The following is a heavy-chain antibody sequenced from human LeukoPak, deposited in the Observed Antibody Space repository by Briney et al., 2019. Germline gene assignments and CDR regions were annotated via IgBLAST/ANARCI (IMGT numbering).Heavy chain of an antibody. V-gene: IGHV3-21*01. Sequence: PGGSLRLSCAASGFTFSSYSMNWVRQAPGKGLEWVSSISSSSSYIYYADSVKGRFTISRDNAKNSLYLHINSLSAEDTAVYYCVKDNPLDYWGQGTLVTVSS. J-gene: IGHJ4*02. CDR2: ISSSSSYI. CDR1: GFTFSSYS. CDR3: VKDNPLDY. D-gene: IGHD1-14*01.